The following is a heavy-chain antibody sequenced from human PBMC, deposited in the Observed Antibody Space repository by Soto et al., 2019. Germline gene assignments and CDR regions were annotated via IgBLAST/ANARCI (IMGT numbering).Heavy chain of an antibody. CDR2: IYPGDSDT. Sequence: GESLKISCKGSGYSFTSYWIGWVRQMPGKGLEWMGFIYPGDSDTRYSPSFQGQVTISADKSISTAYLQLSSLKASDTAMYSCARHAGSSGWYYLPWNWAYWGQGTLVTVSS. CDR1: GYSFTSYW. D-gene: IGHD6-19*01. V-gene: IGHV5-51*01. J-gene: IGHJ4*02. CDR3: ARHAGSSGWYYLPWNWAY.